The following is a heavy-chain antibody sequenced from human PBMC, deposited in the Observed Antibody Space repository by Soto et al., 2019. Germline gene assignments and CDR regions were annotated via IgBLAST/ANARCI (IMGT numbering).Heavy chain of an antibody. Sequence: PSETLSLTFAVYGGSFSGYYWSWIRQPPGKGLEWIGEINHSGSTNYNPSLKSRVTISVDTSKNQFSLKLSSVTAADTAVYYCARGRQQLGKTYYYYMDVWGKGTTVT. J-gene: IGHJ6*03. CDR1: GGSFSGYY. V-gene: IGHV4-34*01. D-gene: IGHD6-13*01. CDR2: INHSGST. CDR3: ARGRQQLGKTYYYYMDV.